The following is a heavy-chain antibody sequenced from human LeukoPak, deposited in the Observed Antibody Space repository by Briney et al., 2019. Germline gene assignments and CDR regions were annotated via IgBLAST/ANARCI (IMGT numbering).Heavy chain of an antibody. Sequence: SETLSLICNVSGGSISSSSYYWGWIRQPPGKGLEWIGSIYYSGTTYYNSSLRSRISISVDTSKNHFSLKLSSVTAADTAVYYCARHLHNWNHYYYYYMDVWGKGTTVTVSS. CDR1: GGSISSSSYY. J-gene: IGHJ6*03. V-gene: IGHV4-39*01. D-gene: IGHD1-20*01. CDR2: IYYSGTT. CDR3: ARHLHNWNHYYYYYMDV.